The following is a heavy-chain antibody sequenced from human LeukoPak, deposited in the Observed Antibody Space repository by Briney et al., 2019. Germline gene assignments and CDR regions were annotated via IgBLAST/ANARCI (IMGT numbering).Heavy chain of an antibody. CDR1: GFTVSSNY. D-gene: IGHD5-24*01. V-gene: IGHV3-53*01. CDR2: IYSGGST. Sequence: GGSLRLSCAASGFTVSSNYMSWVRKAPGKGLEWVSVIYSGGSTYYADSVKGRFTISRDNSKNTLYLQMNSLRAEDTAVYYCARALRDGYNFGFDYWGQGTLVTVSS. CDR3: ARALRDGYNFGFDY. J-gene: IGHJ4*02.